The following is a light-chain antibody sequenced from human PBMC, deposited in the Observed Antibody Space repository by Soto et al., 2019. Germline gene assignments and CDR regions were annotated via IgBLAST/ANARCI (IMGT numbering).Light chain of an antibody. CDR3: QQYNSYPWT. CDR2: KAS. Sequence: DIQMTQSPSTLSASVGDRVTITCRASQSISSWLAWYQQKPGKTPKVLIYKASSLESGVPSRFSGSGSGTEFTLTISSLQPDDFATYYGQQYNSYPWTFGQGTKVEIK. CDR1: QSISSW. V-gene: IGKV1-5*03. J-gene: IGKJ1*01.